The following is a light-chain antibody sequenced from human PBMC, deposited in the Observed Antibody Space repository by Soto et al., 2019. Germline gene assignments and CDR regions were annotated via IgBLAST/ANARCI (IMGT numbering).Light chain of an antibody. CDR1: QSMGSN. J-gene: IGKJ4*01. CDR2: DAS. Sequence: EIVMTQSPATMSVSPGERATLSCRASQSMGSNVAWYQQKPGQAPRLLILDASDRATGIPARFSGSGSGTNFTLTISSLEPEDFAVYYCQQRSNWPPVTFGGGTKVDIK. CDR3: QQRSNWPPVT. V-gene: IGKV3-11*01.